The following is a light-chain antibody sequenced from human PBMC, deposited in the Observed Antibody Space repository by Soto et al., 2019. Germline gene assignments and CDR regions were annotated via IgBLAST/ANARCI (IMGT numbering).Light chain of an antibody. CDR3: QQTNNFPIT. V-gene: IGKV1-12*01. Sequence: DIQMTHSPSSLSASVGDRVTITCQASQNINNYLNWYQQKPGRAPKLLIYAASTLQSGVPLRFSGSGSGTDFTLTISSLQPEDFATYYCQQTNNFPITFGQGTRLEIK. CDR1: QNINNY. CDR2: AAS. J-gene: IGKJ5*01.